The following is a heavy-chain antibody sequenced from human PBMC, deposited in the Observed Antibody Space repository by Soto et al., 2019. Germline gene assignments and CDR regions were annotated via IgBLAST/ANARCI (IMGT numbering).Heavy chain of an antibody. J-gene: IGHJ5*02. Sequence: SETLSLTCAVYGGSFSGYYWSWIRQPPGKGLEWIGEINHSGSTNYNPSLKSRVTISVDTSKNQFSLKLSSVTAADTAVYYCARDKGYSSGWWFDPWGQGTLVTVSS. V-gene: IGHV4-34*01. CDR1: GGSFSGYY. CDR3: ARDKGYSSGWWFDP. CDR2: INHSGST. D-gene: IGHD6-19*01.